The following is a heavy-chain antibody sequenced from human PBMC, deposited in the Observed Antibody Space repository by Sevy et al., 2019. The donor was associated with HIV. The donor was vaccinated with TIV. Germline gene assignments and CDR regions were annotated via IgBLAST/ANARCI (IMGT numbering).Heavy chain of an antibody. CDR2: IRQDGNEI. CDR3: ASGTGYSGYAGFDY. V-gene: IGHV3-7*01. D-gene: IGHD5-12*01. J-gene: IGHJ4*02. Sequence: GGSLRLSCAASGFTFDTYWMQWVRQAPGQGLEWVANIRQDGNEIYYADSVKGRFTISRDNAKNSLYLQMNSLRAEDTAVYYCASGTGYSGYAGFDYWGQGTLVTVSS. CDR1: GFTFDTYW.